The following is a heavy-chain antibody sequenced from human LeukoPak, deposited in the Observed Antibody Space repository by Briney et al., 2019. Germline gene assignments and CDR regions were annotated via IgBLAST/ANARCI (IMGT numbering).Heavy chain of an antibody. CDR3: ARTRNVLLWFGELLYNYWFDP. D-gene: IGHD3-10*01. Sequence: IYYADSVKGRFTISRDNAKNSLYLQMNSLRAEDTAVYYCARTRNVLLWFGELLYNYWFDPWGQGTLVTVSS. CDR2: I. V-gene: IGHV3-21*01. J-gene: IGHJ5*02.